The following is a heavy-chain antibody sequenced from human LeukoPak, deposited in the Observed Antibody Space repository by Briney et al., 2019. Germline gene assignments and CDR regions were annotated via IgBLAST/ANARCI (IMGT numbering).Heavy chain of an antibody. J-gene: IGHJ4*02. CDR3: ARDSFMVRGVDY. D-gene: IGHD3-10*01. CDR2: IYYSGST. Sequence: ASESLSLTCTVSGGSISSSSHYWGWIRQPPGKGLEWIGSIYYSGSTYYNPSLKSRVTISVDTSKNQFSLKLSSVTAADTAVYYCARDSFMVRGVDYWGQGTLVTVSS. V-gene: IGHV4-39*07. CDR1: GGSISSSSHY.